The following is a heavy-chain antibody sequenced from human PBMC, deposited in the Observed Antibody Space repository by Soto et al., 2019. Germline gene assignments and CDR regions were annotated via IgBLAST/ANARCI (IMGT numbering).Heavy chain of an antibody. J-gene: IGHJ4*02. V-gene: IGHV4-30-2*01. CDR1: VGSISSGGYS. Sequence: PSETLSLTGAVSVGSISSGGYSWSWIRQPPGKGLEWIGYIYHSGSTYYNPSLKSRVTIPVDRSKNQFSLKLSSVTAADTAVYYCASEDSSSGDYWGQGTLVTVSS. CDR2: IYHSGST. CDR3: ASEDSSSGDY. D-gene: IGHD6-13*01.